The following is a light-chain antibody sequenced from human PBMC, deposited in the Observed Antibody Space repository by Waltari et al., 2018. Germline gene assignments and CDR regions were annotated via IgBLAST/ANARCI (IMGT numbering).Light chain of an antibody. J-gene: IGLJ2*01. CDR2: KDS. CDR3: QSTDSSGTSVV. V-gene: IGLV3-25*03. CDR1: ALPNQY. Sequence: SYELTQPPSVSVSPGQTARITCSGDALPNQYAYWYQQKPGQAPEVVKCKDSERPSGIAERFSGSTSGTTVTFAISGVQAEDEAYYYCQSTDSSGTSVVFCGGTKLTVL.